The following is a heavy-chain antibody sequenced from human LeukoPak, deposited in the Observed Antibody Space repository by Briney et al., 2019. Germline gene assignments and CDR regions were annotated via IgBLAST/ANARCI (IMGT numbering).Heavy chain of an antibody. CDR3: AREDIVATGDYYYYGMDV. V-gene: IGHV4-4*07. CDR1: GGSISSYY. J-gene: IGHJ6*02. D-gene: IGHD5-12*01. Sequence: SETLSLTCTVSGGSISSYYWSWIGQPAGKGLEWIWRIDTSGSTNYNPSLKSRVTMSVDTSKNQFSLKLSSVTAADTAVYYCAREDIVATGDYYYYGMDVWGQGTTVTVSS. CDR2: IDTSGST.